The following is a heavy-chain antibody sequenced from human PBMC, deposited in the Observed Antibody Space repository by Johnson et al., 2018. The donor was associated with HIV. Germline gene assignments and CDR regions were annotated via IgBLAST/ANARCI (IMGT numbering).Heavy chain of an antibody. J-gene: IGHJ3*01. CDR1: GFTFSSYA. D-gene: IGHD3-16*01. Sequence: QVQLVESGGGVVQPGRSLRLSCAASGFTFSSYAMHWVRQAPGKGLEWVAVISYDGSNKYYADSVKGRFTISRDNSKKTLYVQMNSLRPEDTAVYYCAKDRIWGDRWGLSAFDVWGQGTMVTLSS. CDR2: ISYDGSNK. CDR3: AKDRIWGDRWGLSAFDV. V-gene: IGHV3-30*04.